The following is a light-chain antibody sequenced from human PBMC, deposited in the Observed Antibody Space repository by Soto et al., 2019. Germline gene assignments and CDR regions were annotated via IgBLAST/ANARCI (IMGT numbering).Light chain of an antibody. CDR2: AAS. J-gene: IGKJ1*01. V-gene: IGKV1-27*01. CDR3: QQYNSYSWT. Sequence: DIQMTQSPSSVSASVGDRVTITCRASQGISSWLTWYQQKPGKVPKLLIYAASTLQSGVPSRFSGSGSGTDFTLTISSLQPDDFAIYYCQQYNSYSWTFGQGAKVDIK. CDR1: QGISSW.